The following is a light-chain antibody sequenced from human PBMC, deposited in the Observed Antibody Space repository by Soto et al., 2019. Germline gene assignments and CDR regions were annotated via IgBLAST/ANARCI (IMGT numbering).Light chain of an antibody. V-gene: IGKV3-20*01. J-gene: IGKJ2*03. CDR1: QSVSIN. CDR2: GAS. CDR3: QQDGSLRKS. Sequence: SCRASQSVSINLAWYQQKPGQAPRLLIYGASTRATGIPDRFSGSGSGTDFTLTICRLEPEDFAVYYCQQDGSLRKSFGPGTKLEI.